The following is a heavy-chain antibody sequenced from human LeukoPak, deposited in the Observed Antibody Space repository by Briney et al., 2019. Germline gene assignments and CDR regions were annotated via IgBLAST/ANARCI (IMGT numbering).Heavy chain of an antibody. J-gene: IGHJ6*03. V-gene: IGHV4-59*01. CDR1: GGSISGYY. CDR3: ARGSLDLYYYDSSGFPYYYYYMDV. D-gene: IGHD3-22*01. Sequence: SETLSLTCTVSGGSISGYYWSWIRQPPGKGLECIGYIHYSGRTSYNPSLNSRVTISVDTSEKQFSLRLSSVTAADTAVYYCARGSLDLYYYDSSGFPYYYYYMDVWGKGTTVTVS. CDR2: IHYSGRT.